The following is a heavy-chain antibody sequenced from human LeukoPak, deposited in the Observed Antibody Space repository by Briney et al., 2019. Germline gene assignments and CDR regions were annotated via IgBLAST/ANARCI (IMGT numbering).Heavy chain of an antibody. D-gene: IGHD3-16*02. V-gene: IGHV1-69*02. J-gene: IGHJ4*02. Sequence: SVKVSCKASGYTFTGYYMHWVRQAPGQGLEWMGRIIPILGIANYAQKFQGRVTITADKSTSTAYMELSSLRSEDTAVYYCAIGVIPEKNWGQGTLVTVSS. CDR1: GYTFTGYY. CDR3: AIGVIPEKN. CDR2: IIPILGIA.